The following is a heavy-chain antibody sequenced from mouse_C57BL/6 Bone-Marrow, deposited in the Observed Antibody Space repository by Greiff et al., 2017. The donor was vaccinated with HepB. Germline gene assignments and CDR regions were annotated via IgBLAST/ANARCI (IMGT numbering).Heavy chain of an antibody. CDR3: ARSPLYYPRGY. D-gene: IGHD1-1*01. Sequence: VHVKQSGPELVKPGASVKMSCKASGYTFTDYNMHWVKQSHGKSLEWIGYINPNNGGTSYNQKFKGKATLTVNKSSSTAYMELRSLTSEDSAVYYCARSPLYYPRGYWGQGTTLTVSS. V-gene: IGHV1-22*01. CDR2: INPNNGGT. CDR1: GYTFTDYN. J-gene: IGHJ2*01.